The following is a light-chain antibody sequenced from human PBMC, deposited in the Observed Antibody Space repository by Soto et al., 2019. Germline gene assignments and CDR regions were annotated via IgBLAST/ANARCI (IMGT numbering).Light chain of an antibody. CDR3: SSYTSGSTWV. CDR1: SSDVGGYNY. J-gene: IGLJ3*02. V-gene: IGLV2-14*01. Sequence: QSALTQPASVSGSPGQSITISCTGTSSDVGGYNYVSWYQQHPGKAPKFMIYDVSNRPSGVSNRFSGSKSGNTASLTISGLQAEDEADYYCSSYTSGSTWVFGGGTQLTVL. CDR2: DVS.